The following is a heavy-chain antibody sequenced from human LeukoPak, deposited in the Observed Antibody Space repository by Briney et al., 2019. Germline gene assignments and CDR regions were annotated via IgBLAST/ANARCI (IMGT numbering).Heavy chain of an antibody. D-gene: IGHD2-2*02. J-gene: IGHJ3*02. CDR1: GGSISSYY. V-gene: IGHV4-59*01. CDR3: ARAIYREDAFDI. Sequence: SETLSLTCTVSGGSISSYYWSWIRQPPGKGLEWIGYIYYSGSTNYNPSPKSRVTISVDTSKNQFSLKLSSVTAADTAVYYCARAIYREDAFDIWGQGTMVTVSS. CDR2: IYYSGST.